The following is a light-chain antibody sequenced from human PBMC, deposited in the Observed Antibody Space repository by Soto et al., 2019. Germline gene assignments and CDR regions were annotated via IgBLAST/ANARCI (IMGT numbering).Light chain of an antibody. Sequence: SYELTQPPSVSVATGKTARITCGGNNIGSKSVHWYQQKPGQAPVLVIYYDSDRPSGIPERFSGSNSGNTATLTISRVEAGDEADYYCQVWDSSSDHPFGGGTKVTVL. V-gene: IGLV3-21*04. CDR1: NIGSKS. CDR3: QVWDSSSDHP. CDR2: YDS. J-gene: IGLJ2*01.